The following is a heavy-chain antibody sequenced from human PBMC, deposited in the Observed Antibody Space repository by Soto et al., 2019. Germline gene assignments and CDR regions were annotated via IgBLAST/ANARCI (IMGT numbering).Heavy chain of an antibody. CDR1: GFTFSSYW. D-gene: IGHD3-22*01. CDR3: ASGAYYYDSSGYPGAFDI. Sequence: GGSLRLSCAASGFTFSSYWMHWVRQAPGKGLVWVSRINSDGSSTSYADSVKGRFTISRDNAKNTLYLQMNSLRAEDTAVYYCASGAYYYDSSGYPGAFDIWGQGTMVTVSS. V-gene: IGHV3-74*01. J-gene: IGHJ3*02. CDR2: INSDGSST.